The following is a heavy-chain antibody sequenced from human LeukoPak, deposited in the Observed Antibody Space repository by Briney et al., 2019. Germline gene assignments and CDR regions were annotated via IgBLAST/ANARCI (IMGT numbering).Heavy chain of an antibody. CDR2: IYYTGTI. CDR3: ARHEPRNSPFDY. CDR1: GASISRSTYY. V-gene: IGHV4-39*01. Sequence: SETLSLTCAVSGASISRSTYYWGWTRQTPGKGLEWIASIYYTGTIVYNPSLESRVTMSVDMSKSHFSLKLRSVTAADTAVYYCARHEPRNSPFDYWGQGTLVTVSS. J-gene: IGHJ4*02. D-gene: IGHD1-14*01.